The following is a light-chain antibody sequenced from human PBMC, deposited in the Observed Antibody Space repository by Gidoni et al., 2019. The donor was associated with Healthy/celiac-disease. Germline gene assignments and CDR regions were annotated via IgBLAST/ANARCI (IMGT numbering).Light chain of an antibody. Sequence: DIQMTQSPSSLSASVGDRVTITCRASQSISSNLNWYQQKPGKAPKLLSYAASSLQSGVPSRFSGSGSGTDFALTISSLQPEDFATYYCQQSYSTPVTFGGXTKVEI. J-gene: IGKJ4*01. CDR3: QQSYSTPVT. V-gene: IGKV1-39*01. CDR1: QSISSN. CDR2: AAS.